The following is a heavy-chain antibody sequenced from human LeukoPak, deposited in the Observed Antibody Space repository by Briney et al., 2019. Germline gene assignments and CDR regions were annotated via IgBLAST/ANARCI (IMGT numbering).Heavy chain of an antibody. J-gene: IGHJ4*02. CDR3: ARSRGRKVTPFEY. CDR2: IYYSGST. D-gene: IGHD3-10*01. Sequence: SETLSLTCTVSGGSISSYYWSWIRQPPGKGLEWIGYIYYSGSTDYNPSLKSRVTISLDTSNNQFSLNLNSVTAADTAVYYCARSRGRKVTPFEYWGQGNLVTVSS. V-gene: IGHV4-59*08. CDR1: GGSISSYY.